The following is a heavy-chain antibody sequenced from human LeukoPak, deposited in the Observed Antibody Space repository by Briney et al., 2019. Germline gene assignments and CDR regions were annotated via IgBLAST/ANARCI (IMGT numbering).Heavy chain of an antibody. Sequence: GGSLRLSCAASGFTFSSYWMHWVRQAPGKGLVWVSRINSDGSSTSYADSVKGRFTISRDNAKNTLYLQMNSLRAEDTAVYYCARGEALGAFDYWGQGTLVTVSS. CDR1: GFTFSSYW. V-gene: IGHV3-74*01. CDR3: ARGEALGAFDY. CDR2: INSDGSST. D-gene: IGHD1-26*01. J-gene: IGHJ4*02.